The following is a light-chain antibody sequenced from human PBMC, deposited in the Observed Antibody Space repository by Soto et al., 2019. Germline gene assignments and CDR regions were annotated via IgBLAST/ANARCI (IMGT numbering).Light chain of an antibody. CDR2: LGS. V-gene: IGKV2-28*01. J-gene: IGKJ1*01. CDR3: MQPLQSWT. CDR1: QSLLHSNGYNY. Sequence: DIVMTQSPLSLPVTPGEPASISCRSSQSLLHSNGYNYLDWYLQKPGQSPQLLIYLGSNRASGVPDRFSGSGSGTDSTLKISRVEADDFGVYYCMQPLQSWTFGQGTKVEIK.